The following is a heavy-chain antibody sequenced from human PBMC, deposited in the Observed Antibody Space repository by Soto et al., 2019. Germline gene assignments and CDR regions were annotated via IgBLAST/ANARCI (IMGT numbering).Heavy chain of an antibody. CDR1: GFTFSSYG. CDR3: ARDTMITFGGAYGDYYYRMDV. J-gene: IGHJ6*02. Sequence: QVQLVESGGGVVQPGRSLRLCCAASGFTFSSYGMHWVRQAPGKGLEWVAVIWYDGSNKYYADSVKGRFTISRDNSKNTLYLQMNSLRAEDTAVYYCARDTMITFGGAYGDYYYRMDVWGQGTTVTVSS. CDR2: IWYDGSNK. D-gene: IGHD3-16*01. V-gene: IGHV3-33*01.